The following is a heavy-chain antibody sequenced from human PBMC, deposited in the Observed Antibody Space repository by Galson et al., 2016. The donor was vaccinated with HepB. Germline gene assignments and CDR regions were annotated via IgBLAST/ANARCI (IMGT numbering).Heavy chain of an antibody. CDR1: GFTFGSYW. CDR3: ARARGWGTWRGGRYALDV. J-gene: IGHJ6*02. V-gene: IGHV3-7*01. CDR2: IQQDGSER. D-gene: IGHD1/OR15-1a*01. Sequence: SLRLSCAASGFTFGSYWMTWVRQAPGKGLQWVANIQQDGSERHYVDSVKGRFTISRDNARNSLFMRMNSLRAEDTAVYYCARARGWGTWRGGRYALDVWGQGTTVTVSS.